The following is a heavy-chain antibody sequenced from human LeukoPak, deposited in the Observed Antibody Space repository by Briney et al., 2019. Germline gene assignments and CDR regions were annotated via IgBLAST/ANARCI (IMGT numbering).Heavy chain of an antibody. J-gene: IGHJ4*02. CDR3: ARDGDSSGSHFDY. CDR1: GGTFSSYA. CDR2: IIPIFGTA. Sequence: ASVKVSCKASGGTFSSYAISWVRQAPGQGLEWMGGIIPIFGTANYAQKFQGRVTITTDESTSTAYMELGSLRSEDTAVYYCARDGDSSGSHFDYWGQGTLVTVSS. D-gene: IGHD3-22*01. V-gene: IGHV1-69*05.